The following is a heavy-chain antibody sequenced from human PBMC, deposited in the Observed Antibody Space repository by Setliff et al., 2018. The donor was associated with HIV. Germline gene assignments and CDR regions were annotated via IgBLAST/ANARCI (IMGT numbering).Heavy chain of an antibody. CDR1: GGSFSGYY. V-gene: IGHV4-34*01. CDR2: INHSGST. Sequence: PSETLSLTCAVYGGSFSGYYWSWIRQPPGKGLEWIGEINHSGSTNYNPSLKSRVTVSVDTSKNQFSLKLSSVTAADTAVYYGARGQGELRGVTKPYNWFDPWGQGTLVTVSS. D-gene: IGHD3-10*01. J-gene: IGHJ5*02. CDR3: ARGQGELRGVTKPYNWFDP.